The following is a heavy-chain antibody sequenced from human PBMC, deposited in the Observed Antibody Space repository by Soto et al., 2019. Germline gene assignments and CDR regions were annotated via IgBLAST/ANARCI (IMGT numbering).Heavy chain of an antibody. V-gene: IGHV3-43*01. Sequence: EVYLVESGGDVVQPGGSLRLSCAASGFTFDDHNIHWVRQAPGKGLQWVCLISWDGDTTYYTDSVKGRFTVSRDNSKNSVYLQMDALTPEDTAFYYCASSQGDYWGQGPLVTVSS. CDR3: ASSQGDY. CDR1: GFTFDDHN. J-gene: IGHJ4*02. CDR2: ISWDGDTT.